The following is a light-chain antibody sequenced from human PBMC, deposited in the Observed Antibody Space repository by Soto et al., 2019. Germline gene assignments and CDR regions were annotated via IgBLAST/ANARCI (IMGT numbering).Light chain of an antibody. J-gene: IGKJ4*01. Sequence: EIVLTQSPGTLSLSPGERATLSCRASQSVSRNLAWYQQNPGQAPNLLIFDASKRATGIPARFSGSGSGTDFTLTISSLETEDFAVYYCQQHTNWPLTFGGGTKVDIK. CDR1: QSVSRN. V-gene: IGKV3-11*01. CDR3: QQHTNWPLT. CDR2: DAS.